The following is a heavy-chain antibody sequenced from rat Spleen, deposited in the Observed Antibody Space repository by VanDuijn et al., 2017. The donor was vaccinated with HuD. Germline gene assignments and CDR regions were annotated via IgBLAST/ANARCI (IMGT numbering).Heavy chain of an antibody. V-gene: IGHV2-30*01. Sequence: QVQLKESGPGLVQPSQTLSLTCTVSGFSLTSYNVHWVRQPTGKGLEWMGVIWDNGGTDYDSTIKSRLSISRDTSKSQVFLRMNSLQTEDTAMYFCASGIFDFWGQGVMVTVSS. D-gene: IGHD1-4*01. J-gene: IGHJ2*01. CDR3: ASGIFDF. CDR1: GFSLTSYN. CDR2: IWDNGGT.